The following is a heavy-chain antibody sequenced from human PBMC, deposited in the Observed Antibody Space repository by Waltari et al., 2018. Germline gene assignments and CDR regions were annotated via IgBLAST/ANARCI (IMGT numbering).Heavy chain of an antibody. D-gene: IGHD5-12*01. V-gene: IGHV4-34*01. J-gene: IGHJ4*02. CDR2: INHSGST. CDR1: CCSFSGYY. CDR3: AGGWRAALDY. Sequence: QVHLHQLDAVLSKPSLTLSLTSAVYCCSFSGYYFSWIRQPPGKGLEWIGEINHSGSTNYNAALKSRVTISVETSKNQLLLKLSSVTAADTAVYYCAGGWRAALDYWGQGTLVTVSS.